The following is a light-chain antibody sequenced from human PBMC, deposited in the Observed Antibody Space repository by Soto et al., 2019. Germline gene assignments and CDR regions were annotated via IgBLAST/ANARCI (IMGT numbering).Light chain of an antibody. V-gene: IGKV3-11*01. CDR2: GAS. CDR3: QQRSNWPWT. Sequence: EIVLTQSPGTLSLSPGERATLSFRASQSVSSNYLAWYQQKPGQAPRLLIYGASNRATGIPARFSGSGSGTDFTLTVSSLEPEDFVVYYCQQRSNWPWTFGQGTKVDIK. J-gene: IGKJ1*01. CDR1: QSVSSNY.